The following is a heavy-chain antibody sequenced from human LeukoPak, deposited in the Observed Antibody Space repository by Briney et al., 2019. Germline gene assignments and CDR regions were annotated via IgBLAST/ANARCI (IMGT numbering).Heavy chain of an antibody. Sequence: SETLSLTCTVSGGTISSTSYYWGWIRQPPGKGLEWIGSIYYSGSTYYNPSLKSGVTISVDTSNNQFSLKLSSVTAADTAVYYCARGAADFDYWGQGTLVTVSS. CDR2: IYYSGST. CDR1: GGTISSTSYY. V-gene: IGHV4-39*01. CDR3: ARGAADFDY. D-gene: IGHD6-13*01. J-gene: IGHJ4*02.